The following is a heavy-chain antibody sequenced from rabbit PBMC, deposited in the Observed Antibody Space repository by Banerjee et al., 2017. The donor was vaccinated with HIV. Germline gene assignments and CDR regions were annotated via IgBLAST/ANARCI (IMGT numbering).Heavy chain of an antibody. J-gene: IGHJ4*01. CDR2: IYPDSST. CDR3: ARRDGSSGWEIFFNL. Sequence: QSLEESGGDLVKPGGSLKLCCKASAFSFSSSYYMCWVRQAPGKGLEWIGCIYPDSSTHYASWAKGRFTISRTSSTTVTLQMTSLTAADTATYFCARRDGSSGWEIFFNLWGPGTLVTVS. CDR1: AFSFSSSYY. V-gene: IGHV1S40*01. D-gene: IGHD4-1*01.